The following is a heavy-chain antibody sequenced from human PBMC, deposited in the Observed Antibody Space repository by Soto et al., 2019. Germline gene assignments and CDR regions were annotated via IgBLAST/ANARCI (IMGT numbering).Heavy chain of an antibody. Sequence: ASVKVSCKASGYTFTGYYMHWVRQAPGQGLEWMGIINPSGGSTSYAQKFQGRVTMTRDTSTSTVYMELSSLRSEDTAVYYCASIAAKATETDYWGQGTLVTVSS. CDR1: GYTFTGYY. D-gene: IGHD6-6*01. V-gene: IGHV1-46*01. CDR2: INPSGGST. CDR3: ASIAAKATETDY. J-gene: IGHJ4*02.